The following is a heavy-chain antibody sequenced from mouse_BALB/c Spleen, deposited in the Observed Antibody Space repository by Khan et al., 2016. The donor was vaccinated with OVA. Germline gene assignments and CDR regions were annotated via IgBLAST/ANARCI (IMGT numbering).Heavy chain of an antibody. CDR1: GFNIKDTY. J-gene: IGHJ1*01. D-gene: IGHD3-3*01. V-gene: IGHV14-3*02. Sequence: VQLQQSGAELVKPEASVKLSCTASGFNIKDTYMHWVKQRPEQGLEWIGRIDPANGNTKYDPKFQGKATITADTSSNTAYLQLSSLTSEDTAVYYSARTGTRGYFDVWGAGTTVTVSS. CDR3: ARTGTRGYFDV. CDR2: IDPANGNT.